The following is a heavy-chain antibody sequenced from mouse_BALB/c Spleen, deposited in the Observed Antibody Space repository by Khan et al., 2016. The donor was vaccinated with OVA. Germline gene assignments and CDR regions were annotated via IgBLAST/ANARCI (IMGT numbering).Heavy chain of an antibody. CDR1: GYSITSNYA. CDR2: ISYSGST. D-gene: IGHD1-1*01. V-gene: IGHV3-2*02. Sequence: EVQLQESGPGLVKPSQSLSLTCTVTGYSITSNYAWSWLRQFPENKLERMGYISYSGSTNYNPSLKSRISVTRDTSENQFFLQLNTVTAEDTATYYCARQNYYGYALDYWGQGTSVTVSS. CDR3: ARQNYYGYALDY. J-gene: IGHJ4*01.